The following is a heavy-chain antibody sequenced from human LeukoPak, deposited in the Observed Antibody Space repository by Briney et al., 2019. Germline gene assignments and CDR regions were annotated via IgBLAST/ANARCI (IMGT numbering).Heavy chain of an antibody. D-gene: IGHD2/OR15-2a*01. J-gene: IGHJ4*02. V-gene: IGHV1-3*01. Sequence: ASVKVSCKTSGYDFSSYAMHWVRQAPGQRLEWMGWINVVNGNTKLSQKFQERVIITSDTSASTTYMEMSSLRFDDTAMYYCARAPLTTYPRWGQGTLVTVSS. CDR2: INVVNGNT. CDR3: ARAPLTTYPR. CDR1: GYDFSSYA.